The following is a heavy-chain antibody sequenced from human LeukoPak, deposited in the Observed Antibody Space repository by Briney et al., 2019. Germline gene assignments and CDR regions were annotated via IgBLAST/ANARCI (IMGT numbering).Heavy chain of an antibody. Sequence: ASVTVSCKASGYTFTGYYMHWVRQAPGQGLEWMGWINPNSGGTNYAQKFQGRVTMTRDTSISTAYMELSRLRSDDTAVYYCARVGLYSSSSCWFDPWGQGTLVTVSS. CDR1: GYTFTGYY. V-gene: IGHV1-2*02. CDR2: INPNSGGT. J-gene: IGHJ5*02. D-gene: IGHD6-6*01. CDR3: ARVGLYSSSSCWFDP.